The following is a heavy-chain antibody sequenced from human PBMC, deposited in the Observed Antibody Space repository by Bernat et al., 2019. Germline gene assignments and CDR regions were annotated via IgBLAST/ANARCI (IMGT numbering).Heavy chain of an antibody. J-gene: IGHJ4*02. Sequence: QVQLVESGGGVVQPGRSLRLSCAASGFTFSSYAMHWVRQAPGKGLEWVAVISYDGSNKYYADSVKGRFTISRDNSKNTLYLQMNSLRAEDTAVYYCAALASGYLLNTAGDIDYWGQGTLVTVSS. V-gene: IGHV3-30-3*01. CDR3: AALASGYLLNTAGDIDY. D-gene: IGHD3-3*01. CDR1: GFTFSSYA. CDR2: ISYDGSNK.